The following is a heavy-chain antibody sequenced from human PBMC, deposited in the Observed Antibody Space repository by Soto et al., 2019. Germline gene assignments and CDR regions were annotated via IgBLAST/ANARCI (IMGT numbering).Heavy chain of an antibody. CDR1: GGSISSSSYY. V-gene: IGHV4-39*01. Sequence: QLQLQESGPGLVKPSETLSLTCTVSGGSISSSSYYWGWIRQPPGKGLEWIGSIYYSGSTYYNPSLKSRVTISVDTSMNQFSLKLSSVTAADTAVYYCARQEGYCSGGSCRYILVGAFDIWGQGTMVTVSS. CDR2: IYYSGST. CDR3: ARQEGYCSGGSCRYILVGAFDI. J-gene: IGHJ3*02. D-gene: IGHD2-15*01.